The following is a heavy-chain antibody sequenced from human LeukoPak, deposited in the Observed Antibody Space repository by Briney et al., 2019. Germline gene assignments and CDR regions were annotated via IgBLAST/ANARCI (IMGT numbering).Heavy chain of an antibody. V-gene: IGHV3-30*18. CDR2: ISYDASTK. CDR3: AKSGIAVAGAPNLNWFDP. Sequence: PGRSLRLACAASGFTFSNYGMQWVRQAPGKGLEWVAVISYDASTKYYADSVKGRFTISRDNSKSTLYLQMNSLRAEDTAVYYCAKSGIAVAGAPNLNWFDPWGQGTLVTVSS. J-gene: IGHJ5*02. CDR1: GFTFSNYG. D-gene: IGHD6-19*01.